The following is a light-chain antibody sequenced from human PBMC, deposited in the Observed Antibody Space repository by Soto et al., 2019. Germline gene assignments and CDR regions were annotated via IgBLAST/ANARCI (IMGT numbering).Light chain of an antibody. V-gene: IGLV2-8*01. J-gene: IGLJ2*01. CDR3: AAWDDSLRGLV. CDR2: EVS. Sequence: QSALTQPPSASGSPGQSVTISCTGTSGDIGTYNFVSWYQHHPGKAPKLLIFEVSKRPSGVPDRFTGSKSGNTASLTVSGLQAADEADYYCAAWDDSLRGLVFGGGTQLTVL. CDR1: SGDIGTYNF.